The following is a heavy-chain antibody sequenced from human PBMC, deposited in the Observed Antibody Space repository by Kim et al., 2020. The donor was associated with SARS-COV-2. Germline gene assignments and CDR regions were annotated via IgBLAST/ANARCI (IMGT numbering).Heavy chain of an antibody. V-gene: IGHV3-23*01. CDR3: AKDGYGGYGLYYFDY. CDR1: GFTFSEFA. J-gene: IGHJ4*02. D-gene: IGHD5-12*01. CDR2: IRDGGTDI. Sequence: GGSLRLSCEGSGFTFSEFALSWVRQAPGKGLEWVSTIRDGGTDIFDSDAVKGRFTTSRDNSKNILYLEMTSLRAEDTAVYYCAKDGYGGYGLYYFDYWGRGTLVTVSS.